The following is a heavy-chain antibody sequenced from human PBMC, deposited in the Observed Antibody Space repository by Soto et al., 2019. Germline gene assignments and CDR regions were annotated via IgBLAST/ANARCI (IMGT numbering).Heavy chain of an antibody. CDR1: GGSISSGGYS. CDR3: ARYDSSGYYPAFDH. CDR2: IYHSGST. J-gene: IGHJ4*02. D-gene: IGHD3-22*01. V-gene: IGHV4-30-2*01. Sequence: SETLSLTCAVSGGSISSGGYSWSWIRQPPGKGLEWIGYIYHSGSTYYNPSLKSRVTISVDRSKNQFSLKLSSVTAADTAVYYCARYDSSGYYPAFDHWGQXTLVTASS.